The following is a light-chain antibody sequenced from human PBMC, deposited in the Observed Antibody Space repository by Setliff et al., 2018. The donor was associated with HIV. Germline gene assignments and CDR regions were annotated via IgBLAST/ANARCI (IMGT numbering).Light chain of an antibody. CDR3: SSFAGSGSVI. J-gene: IGLJ2*01. CDR1: SSDVGGYRY. Sequence: LTQPDSVSGSPGQSITISCTGTSSDVGGYRYVSWYQQHPAKAPKLIIYDVIKRPSGISNRFSGSKSGNTASLTISGLQADDEADYYCSSFAGSGSVIFGGGTKVTVL. CDR2: DVI. V-gene: IGLV2-14*03.